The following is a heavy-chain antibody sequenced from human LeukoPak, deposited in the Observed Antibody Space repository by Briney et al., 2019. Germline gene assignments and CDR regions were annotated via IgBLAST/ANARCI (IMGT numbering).Heavy chain of an antibody. CDR2: IYYSGST. Sequence: SETLSLTCAVSGGSISSGGYYWGWIRQPPGKGLEWIGSIYYSGSTYYNPSLKSRVTISVDTSKNQFSLKLSSVTAADTAVYYCARLRRYCSGGSCYYFDYWGQGTLVTVSS. V-gene: IGHV4-39*01. J-gene: IGHJ4*02. D-gene: IGHD2-15*01. CDR3: ARLRRYCSGGSCYYFDY. CDR1: GGSISSGGYY.